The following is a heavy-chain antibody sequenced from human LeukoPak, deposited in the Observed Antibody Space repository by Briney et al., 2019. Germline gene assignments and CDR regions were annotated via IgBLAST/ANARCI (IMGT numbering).Heavy chain of an antibody. J-gene: IGHJ4*02. CDR2: IYSGGST. CDR1: GFTVSSHY. CDR3: ARDFYDSSGYPDYYFDY. V-gene: IGHV3-66*01. Sequence: GGSLRLSCAASGFTVSSHYISWVRQAPGKGLEWVSVIYSGGSTYYADSVKGRFTISRDNSKNTLYLQMNSLRAEDTAVYYCARDFYDSSGYPDYYFDYWGQGTLVTVSS. D-gene: IGHD3-22*01.